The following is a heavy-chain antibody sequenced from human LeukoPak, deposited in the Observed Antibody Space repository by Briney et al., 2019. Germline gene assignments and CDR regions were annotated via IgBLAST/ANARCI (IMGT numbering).Heavy chain of an antibody. Sequence: ASVKVSCKASGYTFTGYYMHWVRQAPGQGLEWMGWINPNSGGTNYAQKVQGRVTMTTDTSTSTSTAYMELRSLRSDDTAVYYCARFHCSRTSCYIDYWGQGTLVTVSS. CDR1: GYTFTGYY. CDR2: INPNSGGT. J-gene: IGHJ4*02. D-gene: IGHD2-2*02. V-gene: IGHV1-2*02. CDR3: ARFHCSRTSCYIDY.